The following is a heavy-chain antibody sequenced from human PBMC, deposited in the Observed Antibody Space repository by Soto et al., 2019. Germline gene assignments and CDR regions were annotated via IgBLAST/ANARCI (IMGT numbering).Heavy chain of an antibody. CDR1: GFIVSSNY. CDR2: IYSGGNT. V-gene: IGHV3-53*04. CDR3: AGGSRPIDY. Sequence: EVQLVESGGGLVQPGGSLRLSCAASGFIVSSNYVTWVRQAPGRGLEWVSVIYSGGNTYYADSVKGRFTISRHNSENTEYLQVNSLRVEDMARDVCAGGSRPIDYWGQGTLVIVSS. J-gene: IGHJ4*02. D-gene: IGHD3-16*01.